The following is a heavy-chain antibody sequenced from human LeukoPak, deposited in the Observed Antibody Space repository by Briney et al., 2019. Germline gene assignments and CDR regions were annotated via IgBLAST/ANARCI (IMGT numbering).Heavy chain of an antibody. D-gene: IGHD6-13*01. Sequence: GGSLRLSCAASGFTFSSYSMNWVHQAPGKGLEWVSSISSSSSYIYYADSVKGRFTISRDNAKNSLYLQMNSLRAEDTAVYYCARDLPGIAAAGTPDYWGQGTLVTVSS. CDR3: ARDLPGIAAAGTPDY. CDR1: GFTFSSYS. J-gene: IGHJ4*02. V-gene: IGHV3-21*01. CDR2: ISSSSSYI.